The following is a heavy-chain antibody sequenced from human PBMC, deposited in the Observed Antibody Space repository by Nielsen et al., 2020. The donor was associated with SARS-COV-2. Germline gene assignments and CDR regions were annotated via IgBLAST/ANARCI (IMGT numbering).Heavy chain of an antibody. CDR3: ARDLEWDDYVWGTL. D-gene: IGHD3-16*01. V-gene: IGHV1-2*02. CDR2: INPNSGGT. CDR1: GYTFTSYY. Sequence: ASVKVSCKASGYTFTSYYMHWVRQAPGQGLEWMGWINPNSGGTNYAQKFQGRVTMTRDTSISTAYMELSRLRSDDTAVYYCARDLEWDDYVWGTLWGQGTLVTVSS. J-gene: IGHJ4*02.